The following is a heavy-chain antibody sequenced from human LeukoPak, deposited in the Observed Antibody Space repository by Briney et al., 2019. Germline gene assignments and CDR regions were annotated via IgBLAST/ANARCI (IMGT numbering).Heavy chain of an antibody. CDR2: ISSISSYI. J-gene: IGHJ4*02. CDR3: ARDPESWTYYDFWSGNPIDY. CDR1: GFTFSSYS. V-gene: IGHV3-21*01. Sequence: GGSLRLSCAASGFTFSSYSMNWVRQAPGKGLEWVSSISSISSYIYYADAVKGRFTISRDNAKISLYLQMNSLRAEDTAVYYCARDPESWTYYDFWSGNPIDYWGQGTLVTVSS. D-gene: IGHD3-3*01.